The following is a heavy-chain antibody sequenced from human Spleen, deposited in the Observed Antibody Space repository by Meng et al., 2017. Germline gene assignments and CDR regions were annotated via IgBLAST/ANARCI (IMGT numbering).Heavy chain of an antibody. V-gene: IGHV4-34*01. D-gene: IGHD5-18*01. CDR1: GGTFSDYY. Sequence: QVQLQQWGAGLLKPSEALSLTCAVYGGTFSDYYWSWTRQPPGKGLEWIGEINDSGGTKYTPSLESRVTISIDTSRNQFSLKLSSVTAADTAIYYCARQGDTAMATFDYWGQGTLVTVSS. J-gene: IGHJ4*02. CDR2: INDSGGT. CDR3: ARQGDTAMATFDY.